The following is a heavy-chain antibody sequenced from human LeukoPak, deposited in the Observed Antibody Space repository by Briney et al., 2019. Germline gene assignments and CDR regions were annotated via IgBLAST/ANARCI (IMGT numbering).Heavy chain of an antibody. J-gene: IGHJ5*02. CDR2: ISSSSSYI. Sequence: GGSLRLSCAASGFTFSSYSMNWVRQAPGKGLEWVSSISSSSSYIYYADSVKGRFTISRDNDKNSLYLQMSSLRAEDTAVYYCARDRGYSYGYFGGGINWFDPWGQGTLVTVSS. D-gene: IGHD5-18*01. V-gene: IGHV3-21*01. CDR3: ARDRGYSYGYFGGGINWFDP. CDR1: GFTFSSYS.